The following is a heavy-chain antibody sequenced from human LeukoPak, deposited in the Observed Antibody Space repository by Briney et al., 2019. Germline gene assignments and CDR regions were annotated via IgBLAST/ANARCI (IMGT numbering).Heavy chain of an antibody. D-gene: IGHD2-2*01. CDR1: GFTFSSYE. V-gene: IGHV3-48*03. Sequence: RGGSLRLSCAASGFTFSSYEMNWVRQAPGKGLEWVSYISSSGSTIYYADSVKGRFTISRDNAKNSLYLQMNSLRAEDTAVYYCARPRGCGSTRCNNFDYWGQGTLVTVSS. CDR2: ISSSGSTI. J-gene: IGHJ4*02. CDR3: ARPRGCGSTRCNNFDY.